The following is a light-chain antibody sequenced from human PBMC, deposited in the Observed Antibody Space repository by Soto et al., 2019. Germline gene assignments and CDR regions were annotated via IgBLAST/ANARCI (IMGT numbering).Light chain of an antibody. CDR2: EGS. CDR3: CSYAGSSPVV. J-gene: IGLJ2*01. CDR1: SSDVGSYNL. Sequence: QSVLTQPDSVSGSPGQSITISCTGTSSDVGSYNLVSWYQQHPGKAPKLMIYEGSKRPSGVSNRFSGSKSGNTASLTIYGLQAEDEADYYCCSYAGSSPVVFGGGTQLTVL. V-gene: IGLV2-23*01.